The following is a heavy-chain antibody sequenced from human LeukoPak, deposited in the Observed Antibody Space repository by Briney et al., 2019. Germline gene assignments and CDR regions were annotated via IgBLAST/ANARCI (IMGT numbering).Heavy chain of an antibody. J-gene: IGHJ4*02. V-gene: IGHV3-30*18. Sequence: SLRLSCAASGFTFSSYGMHWVRQAPGKGLEWVAVISYDGSNKYYADSVKGRFTISRDNSKNTLYLQMNSLRVEDTAVYYCAKYDYGGNPNEYYFDYWGQGTLVTVSS. CDR2: ISYDGSNK. CDR3: AKYDYGGNPNEYYFDY. CDR1: GFTFSSYG. D-gene: IGHD4-23*01.